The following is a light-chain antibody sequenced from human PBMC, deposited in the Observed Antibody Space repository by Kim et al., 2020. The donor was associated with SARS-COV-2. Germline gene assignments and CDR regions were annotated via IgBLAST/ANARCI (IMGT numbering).Light chain of an antibody. V-gene: IGKV3-15*01. Sequence: EIVMTQSPATLSVSPGERATLSCRASQSVSSNLAWYQQKPGQAPRLLIYGASTRATGIPARFSGSGSGTEFTLTISSLQSEDFAVYYCQQYNNWPPGPRFGGGTKVDIK. CDR2: GAS. J-gene: IGKJ4*01. CDR1: QSVSSN. CDR3: QQYNNWPPGPR.